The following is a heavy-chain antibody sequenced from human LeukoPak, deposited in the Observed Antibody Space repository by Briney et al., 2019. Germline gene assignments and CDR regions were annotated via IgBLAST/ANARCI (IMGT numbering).Heavy chain of an antibody. CDR2: IIPIFGTA. D-gene: IGHD1-26*01. V-gene: IGHV1-69*01. CDR3: ATHSGSYRGHFGY. J-gene: IGHJ4*02. Sequence: ASVKVSCKASGGTFSSYAISWVRQAPGQGLEWMGGIIPIFGTANYAQKFQGRVTITADESTSTAYMELSSLRSEDTAVYYCATHSGSYRGHFGYWGQGTLVTVSS. CDR1: GGTFSSYA.